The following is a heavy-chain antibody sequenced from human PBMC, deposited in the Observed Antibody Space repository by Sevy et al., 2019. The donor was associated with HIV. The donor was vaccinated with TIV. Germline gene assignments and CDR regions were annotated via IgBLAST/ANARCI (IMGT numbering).Heavy chain of an antibody. CDR2: INHSGST. V-gene: IGHV4-34*01. D-gene: IGHD2-15*01. CDR1: GGSFSGYY. J-gene: IGHJ4*02. Sequence: SETLSLTCAVYGGSFSGYYWSWIRQPPGKGLEWIGKINHSGSTNYNPSLKSRVTISVDTSKNQFSLKLSFVTAADTAVYYCASRLIVVVAAIGERYFDYWGQGTLVTVSS. CDR3: ASRLIVVVAAIGERYFDY.